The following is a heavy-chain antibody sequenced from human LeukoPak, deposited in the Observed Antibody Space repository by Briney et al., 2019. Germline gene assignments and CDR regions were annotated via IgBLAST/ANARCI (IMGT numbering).Heavy chain of an antibody. V-gene: IGHV3-21*06. D-gene: IGHD6-13*01. CDR3: ARLAAGSDYFDY. J-gene: IGHJ4*02. Sequence: GRFTFSRDNAKNPLYLQMNGLRAEDMAVYYCARLAAGSDYFDYWGQGTLVTVSS.